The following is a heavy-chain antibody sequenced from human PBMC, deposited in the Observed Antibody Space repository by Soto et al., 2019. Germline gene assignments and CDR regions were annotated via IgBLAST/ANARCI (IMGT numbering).Heavy chain of an antibody. J-gene: IGHJ6*02. V-gene: IGHV1-69*01. CDR1: GVTFSSYA. Sequence: QVKLVQSGAEVKKPGSSVKVSCKASGVTFSSYAISWVRQAPGQGLEWMGGIIPIFGTANYAQKFQGRVTITAEESTSTAYMERSSLRSEDTAVYYCARDHYDFWSGSPRYGMDVWGQGTTVTVSS. CDR3: ARDHYDFWSGSPRYGMDV. CDR2: IIPIFGTA. D-gene: IGHD3-3*01.